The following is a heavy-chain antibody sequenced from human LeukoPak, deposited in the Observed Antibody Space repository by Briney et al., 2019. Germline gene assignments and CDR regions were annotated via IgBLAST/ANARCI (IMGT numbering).Heavy chain of an antibody. D-gene: IGHD3-9*01. V-gene: IGHV3-23*01. J-gene: IGHJ6*03. CDR3: AKQGRDWLRDYYFYMDV. CDR1: GFTFSDYG. Sequence: GGSLRLSCAASGFTFSDYGMSWVRPAPGEGLEWVSTIGGRGGSTYYADSVKGRFTISRDKSKNTLDLQMNSLRAEDTAVYYCAKQGRDWLRDYYFYMDVWGKGTTVTISS. CDR2: IGGRGGST.